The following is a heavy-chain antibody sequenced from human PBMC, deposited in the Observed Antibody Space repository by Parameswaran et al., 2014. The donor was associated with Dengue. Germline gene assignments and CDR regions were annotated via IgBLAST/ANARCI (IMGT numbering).Heavy chain of an antibody. J-gene: IGHJ4*02. Sequence: WIRQPPGKGLEWVSYISSRSTTIYYADSVKGRFTISRDNADNSLYLQMNSLRDEDAAIYYCARDFGAHYYFDSWGQGTLVTVSS. CDR2: ISSRSTTI. D-gene: IGHD3-10*01. V-gene: IGHV3-48*02. CDR3: ARDFGAHYYFDS.